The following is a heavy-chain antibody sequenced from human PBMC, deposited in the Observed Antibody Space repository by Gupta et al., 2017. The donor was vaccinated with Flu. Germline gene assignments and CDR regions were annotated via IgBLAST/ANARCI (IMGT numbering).Heavy chain of an antibody. Sequence: EVQLLESGGGLVEPGGSLRLSCAASGFSFSTFPMIWVRQAPGKGLDWISTIDGPVTNTYFADSVRGRFTISRDNSKTTLYLQMNRLAAEDTAVYYCAKRGSWGFFDYWGQGTLVIVSS. J-gene: IGHJ4*02. V-gene: IGHV3-23*01. D-gene: IGHD3-16*01. CDR1: GFSFSTFP. CDR2: IDGPVTNT. CDR3: AKRGSWGFFDY.